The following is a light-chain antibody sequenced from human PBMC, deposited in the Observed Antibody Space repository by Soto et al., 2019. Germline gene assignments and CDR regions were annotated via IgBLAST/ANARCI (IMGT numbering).Light chain of an antibody. J-gene: IGKJ2*01. Sequence: EIVLTQSPGTLSLSPGERATLTCRASQSVSSSYLAWYQQKPGQAPRLLMYDASSRATGIPDRFSGSGSGTDFTLTISRLGPEDFAVYYCQQFGTSFPYTFGQGTKLDIK. V-gene: IGKV3-20*01. CDR1: QSVSSSY. CDR2: DAS. CDR3: QQFGTSFPYT.